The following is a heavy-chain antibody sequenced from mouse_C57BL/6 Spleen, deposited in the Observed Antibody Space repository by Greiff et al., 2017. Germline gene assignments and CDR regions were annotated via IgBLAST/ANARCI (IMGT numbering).Heavy chain of an antibody. Sequence: QVQLQQPGAELVRPGSSVKLSCKASGYTFTSYWMDWVKQRPGQGLEWIGNIYPSDSETHYNQKFKDKATLTVDKSSSTAYMQLSSLTSEDSAVYYCARGVTTVVDMDYWGQGTSVTVSS. V-gene: IGHV1-61*01. CDR2: IYPSDSET. D-gene: IGHD1-1*01. CDR3: ARGVTTVVDMDY. CDR1: GYTFTSYW. J-gene: IGHJ4*01.